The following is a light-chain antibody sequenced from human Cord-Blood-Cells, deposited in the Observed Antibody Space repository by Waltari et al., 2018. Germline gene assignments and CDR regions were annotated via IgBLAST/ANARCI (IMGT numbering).Light chain of an antibody. CDR1: SSDVVGYNY. CDR3: SSYTSSSRV. J-gene: IGLJ3*02. CDR2: DVS. V-gene: IGLV2-14*01. Sequence: QSALTQPASVSGSPGQSIPLSCTGTSSDVVGYNYVSWYQQHPGKAPKLMIYDVSNRPSGVSNRFSGSKSGNTASLTISGLQAEDEADYYCSSYTSSSRVFGGGTKLTVL.